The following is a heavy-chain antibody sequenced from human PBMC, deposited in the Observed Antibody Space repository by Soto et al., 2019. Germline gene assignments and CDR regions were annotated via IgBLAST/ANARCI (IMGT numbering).Heavy chain of an antibody. CDR1: GFTFSSYG. D-gene: IGHD3-10*01. J-gene: IGHJ6*02. CDR2: ISYDGSNK. V-gene: IGHV3-30*18. CDR3: AKDTVRGVIPNRYGMDV. Sequence: GGSLRLSCAASGFTFSSYGMHWVRQAPGKGLEWVAVISYDGSNKYYADSVEGRFTISRDNSKNTLYLQMNSLRAEDTAVYYCAKDTVRGVIPNRYGMDVWGQGTTVTVSS.